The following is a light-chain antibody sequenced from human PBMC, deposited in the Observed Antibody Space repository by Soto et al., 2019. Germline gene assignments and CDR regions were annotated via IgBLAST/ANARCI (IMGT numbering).Light chain of an antibody. Sequence: DIQITQSPSSLSASVGDIVTITCQASQDITMYLNWYQQKPGKAPKLLIYDASNLQTGVPSRFSGSGYGTDFTFTISSLQPEDIATYYCQQYDNVFTFGQGTRLEI. CDR2: DAS. CDR3: QQYDNVFT. V-gene: IGKV1-33*01. J-gene: IGKJ5*01. CDR1: QDITMY.